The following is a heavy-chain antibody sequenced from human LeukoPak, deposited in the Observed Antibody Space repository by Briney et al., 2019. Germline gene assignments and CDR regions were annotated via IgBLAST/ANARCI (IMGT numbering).Heavy chain of an antibody. D-gene: IGHD3-22*01. V-gene: IGHV4-39*01. Sequence: SETLSLTCTVSGGSISSSSYYWGWIRQPPGKGLEWIGSIYYSGSTYYNPSLKSRVTISVDTSKNQFPLKLSSVTAADTAVYYCARMSYYDSSGYSRFHAFDIWGQGTMVTVSS. CDR1: GGSISSSSYY. CDR2: IYYSGST. J-gene: IGHJ3*02. CDR3: ARMSYYDSSGYSRFHAFDI.